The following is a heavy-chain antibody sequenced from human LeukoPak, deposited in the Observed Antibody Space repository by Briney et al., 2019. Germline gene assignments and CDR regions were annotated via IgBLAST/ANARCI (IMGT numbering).Heavy chain of an antibody. J-gene: IGHJ4*02. CDR3: ATKMATKGSFEY. CDR2: ISSSSDYI. Sequence: PGGSLRLSCAASGFTFRSYSMNWVRQAPGKGLEWVSSISSSSDYIYYADSVKGRFAISRDSAKNSLYLQLNSLRAEDTAVYYCATKMATKGSFEYWGQGTLVTVSS. CDR1: GFTFRSYS. D-gene: IGHD5-24*01. V-gene: IGHV3-21*01.